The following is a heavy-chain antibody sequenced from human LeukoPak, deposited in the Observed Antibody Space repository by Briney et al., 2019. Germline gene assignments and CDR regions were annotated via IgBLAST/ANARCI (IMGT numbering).Heavy chain of an antibody. Sequence: PSETLSLTCTVSGGSISSYYWSWIRQPAGKGLEWIGRIYPGGSTNYNPSLKSRVTMSVDTSKNQFSLKLSSVTAADTAVYYCARDFRSSYDFWSGYSSLWFDPWGQGTLVTVSS. CDR3: ARDFRSSYDFWSGYSSLWFDP. V-gene: IGHV4-4*07. D-gene: IGHD3-3*01. J-gene: IGHJ5*02. CDR1: GGSISSYY. CDR2: IYPGGST.